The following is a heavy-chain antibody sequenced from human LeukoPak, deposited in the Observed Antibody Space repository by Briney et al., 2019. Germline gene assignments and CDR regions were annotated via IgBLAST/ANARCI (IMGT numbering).Heavy chain of an antibody. Sequence: GGSLRLSCAASGFTVSSNDMNWVRQAPGKGLEWVSYISSRGGNIYYADSVKGRFTISRDNAKNSLHLQMNSLRAEDTAVYYCARGTFGKYYFGYWGQGTLVTVSS. J-gene: IGHJ4*02. CDR3: ARGTFGKYYFGY. D-gene: IGHD3-16*01. CDR2: ISSRGGNI. CDR1: GFTVSSND. V-gene: IGHV3-48*04.